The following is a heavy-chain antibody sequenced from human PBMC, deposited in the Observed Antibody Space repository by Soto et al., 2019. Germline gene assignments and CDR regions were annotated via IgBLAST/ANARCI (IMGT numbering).Heavy chain of an antibody. Sequence: GGSLRLSCTASGFTFNSFGMHWVRQAPGKGLEWVAVISYDGSHKYYTDSVKGRFTISRDNSKNTLYLESNSLRVEDAAAYYWAKDKDSMVRGPFYYGMDVWGQGITVTVSS. D-gene: IGHD3-10*01. CDR3: AKDKDSMVRGPFYYGMDV. J-gene: IGHJ6*02. CDR1: GFTFNSFG. V-gene: IGHV3-30*18. CDR2: ISYDGSHK.